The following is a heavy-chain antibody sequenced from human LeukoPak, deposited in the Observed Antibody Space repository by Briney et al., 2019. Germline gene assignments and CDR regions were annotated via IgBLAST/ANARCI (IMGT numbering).Heavy chain of an antibody. Sequence: ASVKVSCKASGYTFTGYYMHWVRQAPGQGLEWMGWINPNSGGTNYAQKFRGWVTMTRDTSISTAYMELSRLRSDDTAVYYCARGGPPLDAFDIWGQGTMVTVSS. CDR2: INPNSGGT. J-gene: IGHJ3*02. CDR3: ARGGPPLDAFDI. CDR1: GYTFTGYY. V-gene: IGHV1-2*04.